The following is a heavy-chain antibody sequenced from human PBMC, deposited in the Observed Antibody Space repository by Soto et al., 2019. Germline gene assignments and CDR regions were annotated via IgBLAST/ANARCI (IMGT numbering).Heavy chain of an antibody. CDR3: ARGPDIARGGAWFDP. CDR1: GGSISSGGYY. J-gene: IGHJ5*02. D-gene: IGHD2-15*01. Sequence: QVQLQESGPGLVKPSQTLSLTCTVSGGSISSGGYYWSWIRQHPGKGLEWIGYIYYSGSTYYNPSLKSRVTISVDPSKNQFPPKLSSVTAADTAVYYCARGPDIARGGAWFDPWGQGTLVTVSS. V-gene: IGHV4-31*03. CDR2: IYYSGST.